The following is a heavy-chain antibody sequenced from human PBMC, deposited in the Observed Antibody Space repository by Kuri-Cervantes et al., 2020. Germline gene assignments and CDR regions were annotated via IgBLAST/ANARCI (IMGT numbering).Heavy chain of an antibody. J-gene: IGHJ4*02. CDR2: IYTSGST. D-gene: IGHD6-19*01. CDR1: GGSISSYY. CDR3: ARQRGDSSGWYSSGD. Sequence: ESLKISCAVSGGSISSYYWNWIRQPAGKGLEWIGRIYTSGSTNYNPSLKSRVTMSVDTSKNQFSLKLSSVTAADTAVYYCARQRGDSSGWYSSGDWGQGTLVTVSS. V-gene: IGHV4-4*07.